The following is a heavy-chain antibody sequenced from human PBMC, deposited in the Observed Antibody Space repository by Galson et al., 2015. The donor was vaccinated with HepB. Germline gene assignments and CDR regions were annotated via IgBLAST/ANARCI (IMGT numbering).Heavy chain of an antibody. CDR3: ARGRSGRKTFFDSGSFRDYGMDV. CDR2: IKHSGST. D-gene: IGHD3-10*01. V-gene: IGHV4-34*01. Sequence: TLSLTCAVYGGSFSGYQWSWIRQPPGKGPEWIGEIKHSGSTDYNPSLKSRVTISIDTSKNQFSLRLSSVTAADTAVYYCARGRSGRKTFFDSGSFRDYGMDVWGQGTTVTVSS. J-gene: IGHJ6*02. CDR1: GGSFSGYQ.